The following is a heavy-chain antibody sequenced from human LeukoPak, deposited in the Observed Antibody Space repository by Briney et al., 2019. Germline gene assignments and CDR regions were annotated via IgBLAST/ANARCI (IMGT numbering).Heavy chain of an antibody. J-gene: IGHJ4*02. Sequence: SETLSLTCTVSGGSISSGSYYWSWIRQPAGKGLEWIGRIYTSGSTNYNPSLRSRITISVEKSKSQFSLNLRSVTAADTALYFCAGTELGYCTVTGCPLESWGQGTLVTVSS. V-gene: IGHV4-61*02. CDR1: GGSISSGSYY. CDR2: IYTSGST. CDR3: AGTELGYCTVTGCPLES. D-gene: IGHD2-8*02.